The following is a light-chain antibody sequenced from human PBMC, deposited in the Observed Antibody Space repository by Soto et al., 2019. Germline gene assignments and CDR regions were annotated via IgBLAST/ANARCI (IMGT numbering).Light chain of an antibody. J-gene: IGLJ3*02. CDR3: CSYTGSSTS. CDR1: SSDVGSYNL. CDR2: EGN. V-gene: IGLV2-23*01. Sequence: QSVLTQPASVSGSPGQSITMSCAGASSDVGSYNLVSWYQQYPGKAPKLIIYEGNKRPSGVSNRFSGSGSGNTAYLTISGLQAEDAADYYCCSYTGSSTSFGGGTKLTVL.